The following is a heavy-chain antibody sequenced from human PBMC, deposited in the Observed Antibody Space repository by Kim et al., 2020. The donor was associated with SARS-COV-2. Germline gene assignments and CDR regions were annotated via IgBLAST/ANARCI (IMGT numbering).Heavy chain of an antibody. J-gene: IGHJ4*02. CDR1: GGSISSSSYY. CDR2: IYYSGST. CDR3: ARGASRIQLWLPYFIYFDY. V-gene: IGHV4-39*07. D-gene: IGHD5-18*01. Sequence: SETLSLTCTVSGGSISSSSYYWGWIRQPPGKGLEWIGSIYYSGSTYYNPSLKSRVTISVDTSKNQFSLKLSSVTAADTAVYYCARGASRIQLWLPYFIYFDYWGQGTLVTVSS.